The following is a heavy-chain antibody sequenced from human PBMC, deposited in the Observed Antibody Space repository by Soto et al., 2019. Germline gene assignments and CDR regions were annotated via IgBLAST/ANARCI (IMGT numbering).Heavy chain of an antibody. V-gene: IGHV6-1*01. D-gene: IGHD1-1*01. CDR3: AREAQAAGKETFDY. J-gene: IGHJ4*02. CDR1: GESVSSNSAA. CDR2: TYYRSKWYS. Sequence: PSQTLSLTCAISGESVSSNSAAWNWIRQSPSRGLEWLGRTYYRSKWYSDYAVSVKSRITINPDTSKNQFSLQLNSVTPEDTAVYYCAREAQAAGKETFDYWGQGTLVTVSS.